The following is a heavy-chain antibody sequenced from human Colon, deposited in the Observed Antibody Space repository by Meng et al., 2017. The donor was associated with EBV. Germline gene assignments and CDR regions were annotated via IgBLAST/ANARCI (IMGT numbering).Heavy chain of an antibody. D-gene: IGHD3-10*01. V-gene: IGHV4-4*03. Sequence: HVEAPESVPARVKPPDTLSLPCAVSCDSTTNHNWWASVRQPPGKGLEWIGEIPHRGSSAYNPSLKSRVSMSIDKSKNQFSLKLTSVTATDTAVYHCLRGSGGSVWGQGTLVTVSS. CDR1: CDSTTNHNW. CDR2: IPHRGSS. J-gene: IGHJ1*01. CDR3: LRGSGGSV.